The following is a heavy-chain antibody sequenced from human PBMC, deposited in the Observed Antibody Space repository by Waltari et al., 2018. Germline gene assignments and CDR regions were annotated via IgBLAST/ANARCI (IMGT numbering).Heavy chain of an antibody. CDR3: ARDPIVGATYYYYGMDV. Sequence: QVQLVQSGAEVKKPGSSVKVSCKASGGPFSSYALSWVRQAPGQGLEWMGGIIPIFGTANYAQKFQGRVTITTDESTSTAYMELSSLRSEDTAVYYCARDPIVGATYYYYGMDVWGQGTTVTVSS. V-gene: IGHV1-69*05. CDR2: IIPIFGTA. J-gene: IGHJ6*02. CDR1: GGPFSSYA. D-gene: IGHD1-26*01.